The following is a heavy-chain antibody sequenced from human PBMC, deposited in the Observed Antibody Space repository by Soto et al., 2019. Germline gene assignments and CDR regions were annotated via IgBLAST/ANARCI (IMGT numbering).Heavy chain of an antibody. V-gene: IGHV4-30-2*01. J-gene: IGHJ5*02. CDR3: ARVPDR. Sequence: TLSLTCAVSGGSISSGGYSWSWIRQPPGKGLDWIGYIYHSGSTYYNPSLKSRVTISVDRSKNQFSLKLSSVTAADTAVYYCARVPDRWGQGTLVTVSS. CDR2: IYHSGST. CDR1: GGSISSGGYS. D-gene: IGHD2-2*01.